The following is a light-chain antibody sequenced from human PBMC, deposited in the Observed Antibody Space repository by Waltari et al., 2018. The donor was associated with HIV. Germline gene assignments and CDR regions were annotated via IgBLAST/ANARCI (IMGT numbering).Light chain of an antibody. J-gene: IGKJ5*01. CDR2: SAS. CDR1: QDISSH. Sequence: DIHLTQSPSFLSASVRDRVTITCRASQDISSHLAWYQQKPGKAPKLLIYSASTLESGVPSRFIGTRFVTEFTLTISSLQPEDFATYYCQQLDPYPITFGQGTRLEIK. V-gene: IGKV1-9*01. CDR3: QQLDPYPIT.